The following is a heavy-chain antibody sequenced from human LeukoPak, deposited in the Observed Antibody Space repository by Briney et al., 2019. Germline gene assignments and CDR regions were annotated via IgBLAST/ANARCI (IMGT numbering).Heavy chain of an antibody. D-gene: IGHD3-3*01. J-gene: IGHJ3*02. CDR3: ARSKTYYDFWSGYYTGHDAFDI. CDR1: GFTFSSYW. V-gene: IGHV3-74*01. Sequence: PGGSLRLSCAASGFTFSSYWMHWVRQAPGKGLVWVSRINSDGSSTSYADSVKGRFTISRDNAKNTLYLQMNSLRAEDTAVYYCARSKTYYDFWSGYYTGHDAFDIWGQGTMVTVSS. CDR2: INSDGSST.